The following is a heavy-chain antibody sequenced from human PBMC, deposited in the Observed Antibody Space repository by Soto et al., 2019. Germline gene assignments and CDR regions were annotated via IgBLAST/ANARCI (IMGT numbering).Heavy chain of an antibody. D-gene: IGHD3-16*01. CDR2: VNNDGRNT. J-gene: IGHJ3*02. Sequence: EVQVVESGGGLVQPGGSLRLSCTTSGFTFSNYWMHWVRQAPGKGLVWVSRVNNDGRNTIYTDSGKGRFTISRDNAKNTVYLEMNSLSADDTALYFCTRGGFMHAFDMWGQGTTVTVSS. CDR1: GFTFSNYW. CDR3: TRGGFMHAFDM. V-gene: IGHV3-74*01.